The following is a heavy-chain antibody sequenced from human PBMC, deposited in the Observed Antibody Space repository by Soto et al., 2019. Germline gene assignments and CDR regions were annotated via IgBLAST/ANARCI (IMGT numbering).Heavy chain of an antibody. D-gene: IGHD3-10*01. CDR1: GGTFSSLD. J-gene: IGHJ6*02. Sequence: SVKVSCKASGGTFSSLDINWVRQAPGQGLEWMGGIIPIFGTANYAQKFQGRVTITADESTSTAYMELSSLRSEDTDVYYCARDLGFGEEYYYYGMDVWGQGTTVTVSS. CDR3: ARDLGFGEEYYYYGMDV. V-gene: IGHV1-69*13. CDR2: IIPIFGTA.